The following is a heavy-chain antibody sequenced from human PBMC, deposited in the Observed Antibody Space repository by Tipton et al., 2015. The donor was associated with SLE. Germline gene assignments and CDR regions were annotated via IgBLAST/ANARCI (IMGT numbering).Heavy chain of an antibody. Sequence: TLSLTCTVSGGSISGYYWSWIRQPPGKGLEWIGYIYHSGSTNYNPSLKSRVNISVDTSKNQFSLKLSSVTAADTAVYYCARMGTTVTVDYWGQGTLVTVSS. CDR1: GGSISGYY. V-gene: IGHV4-59*08. CDR2: IYHSGST. CDR3: ARMGTTVTVDY. J-gene: IGHJ4*02. D-gene: IGHD4-17*01.